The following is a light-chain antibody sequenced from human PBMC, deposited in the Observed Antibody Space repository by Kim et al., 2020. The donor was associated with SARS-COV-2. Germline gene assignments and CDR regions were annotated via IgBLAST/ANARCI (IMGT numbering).Light chain of an antibody. J-gene: IGKJ2*02. V-gene: IGKV1-9*01. Sequence: DIQLTQSPSFLSASVGDRVTITCRASQGISSYLAWYQQKPGKAPKLLIYAASTLQSGVPSRFSGSGSGTEFTLTISSLQPEDFATYYCQQLNSYLSWTFGQGTKLEIK. CDR3: QQLNSYLSWT. CDR1: QGISSY. CDR2: AAS.